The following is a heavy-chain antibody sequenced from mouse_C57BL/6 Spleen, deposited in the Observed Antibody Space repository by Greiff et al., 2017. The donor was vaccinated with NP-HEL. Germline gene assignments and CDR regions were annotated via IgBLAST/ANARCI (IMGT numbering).Heavy chain of an antibody. CDR1: GYTFTSYW. CDR3: AAYGSSSAMDY. V-gene: IGHV1-64*01. D-gene: IGHD1-1*01. Sequence: QVQLKQSGAELVKPGASVKLSCKASGYTFTSYWMHWVKQRPGQGLEWIGMIHPNSGSTNYNEKFKSKATLTVDKSSSTAYMQLSSLTSEDSAVYYCAAYGSSSAMDYWGQGTSVTVSS. CDR2: IHPNSGST. J-gene: IGHJ4*01.